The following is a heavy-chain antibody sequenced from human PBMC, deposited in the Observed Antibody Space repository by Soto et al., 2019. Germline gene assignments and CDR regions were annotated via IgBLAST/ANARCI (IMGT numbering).Heavy chain of an antibody. D-gene: IGHD2-15*01. V-gene: IGHV3-30*18. Sequence: QVQLVESGGGVVQPGRSLRLSCAASGFSFSNCGMHWVRQAPGKGLEWVAAISSDGSDKYYSESVKGRFTISRDNSKTTLFLQMNSLRVEDTAVYYCVKRTEVARQELDYWGQGNLVTLSS. J-gene: IGHJ4*02. CDR3: VKRTEVARQELDY. CDR2: ISSDGSDK. CDR1: GFSFSNCG.